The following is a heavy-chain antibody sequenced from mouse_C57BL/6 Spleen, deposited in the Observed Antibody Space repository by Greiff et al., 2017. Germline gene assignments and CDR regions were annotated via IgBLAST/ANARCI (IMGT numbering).Heavy chain of an antibody. CDR1: GFSFNTYA. Sequence: EVQLVESGGGLVQPKGSLKLSCAASGFSFNTYAMNWVRQAPGKGLEWVARIRSKSNNSATYYADSVKARFTISRDDSESMLYLQMNNLKTEDTAMYYCVRRSNSYAMDYWGQGTSVTVSS. D-gene: IGHD2-5*01. J-gene: IGHJ4*01. CDR2: IRSKSNNSAT. CDR3: VRRSNSYAMDY. V-gene: IGHV10-1*01.